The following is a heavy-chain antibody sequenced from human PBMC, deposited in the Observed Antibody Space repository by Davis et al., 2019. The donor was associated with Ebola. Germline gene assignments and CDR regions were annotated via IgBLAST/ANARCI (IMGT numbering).Heavy chain of an antibody. CDR2: ISGSGTVI. V-gene: IGHV3-23*01. J-gene: IGHJ4*02. CDR3: ANIGSSTSKGPADY. CDR1: GFTLSSYG. Sequence: GGSLRLSCEASGFTLSSYGVSWVRQIAGKGLEWVSVISGSGTVIFYADTAKGRFIISRDNSKNTVYLQMSSLRAEDTGVYYCANIGSSTSKGPADYWGQGTLVTVSS. D-gene: IGHD2-2*01.